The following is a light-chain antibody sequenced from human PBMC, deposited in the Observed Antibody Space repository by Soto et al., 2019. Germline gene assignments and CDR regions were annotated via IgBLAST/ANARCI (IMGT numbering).Light chain of an antibody. Sequence: SSELTQPPSVSVSPGQTASITCSGDKLGDKYACWYQQKPGQSPVLVIYKDSKRPSGIPERFSGSNSGNTATLTISGTQAMDEADYYCQAWDSSTKVFGGGTKLTVL. CDR1: KLGDKY. CDR3: QAWDSSTKV. CDR2: KDS. J-gene: IGLJ2*01. V-gene: IGLV3-1*01.